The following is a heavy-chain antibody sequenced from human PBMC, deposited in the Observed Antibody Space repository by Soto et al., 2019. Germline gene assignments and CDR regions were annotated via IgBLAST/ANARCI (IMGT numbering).Heavy chain of an antibody. J-gene: IGHJ4*02. CDR1: GFSFVDYA. V-gene: IGHV3-23*01. CDR2: ISGSGGAT. D-gene: IGHD3-16*01. CDR3: AKDQYSYGHGEDSFDH. Sequence: EVQLLESGGGLVQPGESLRLSCVASGFSFVDYAMTWVRQGPGKGLEWVSAISGSGGATYYADAVRGRFTISRDHTKNTLFLQMDSLRVEDTAIYYCAKDQYSYGHGEDSFDHWGQGTLVTVSS.